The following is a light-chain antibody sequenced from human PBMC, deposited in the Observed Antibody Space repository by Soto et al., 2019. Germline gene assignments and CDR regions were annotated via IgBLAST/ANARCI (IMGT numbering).Light chain of an antibody. CDR3: QQFGSSIPHT. Sequence: EIVMTQSPGTLSLSPGERATISCRASQVIGSRYLAWYHQKSGKAPRHLIYVASSRATGIPDRFSGSGSGTDFTLTISRLEPEDLGVYYCQQFGSSIPHTFGQGTKLEIK. CDR1: QVIGSRY. CDR2: VAS. V-gene: IGKV3-20*01. J-gene: IGKJ2*01.